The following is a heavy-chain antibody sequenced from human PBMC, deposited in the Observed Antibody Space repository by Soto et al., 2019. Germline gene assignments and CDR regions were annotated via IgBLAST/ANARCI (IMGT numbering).Heavy chain of an antibody. J-gene: IGHJ6*02. Sequence: SETLSLTCTVSGGSISSSSYYWGWIRQPPGKGLEWIGSIYYSGSTYYNPSLKSRVTISVATSKNQFSLKLSSVTAADTAVYYCARRFYDFWSGYPGPGMDVWGQGTTVTVSS. CDR2: IYYSGST. CDR1: GGSISSSSYY. CDR3: ARRFYDFWSGYPGPGMDV. D-gene: IGHD3-3*01. V-gene: IGHV4-39*01.